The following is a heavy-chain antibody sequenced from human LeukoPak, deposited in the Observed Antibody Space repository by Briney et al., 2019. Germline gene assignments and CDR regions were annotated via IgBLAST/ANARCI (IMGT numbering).Heavy chain of an antibody. CDR2: IIPIFGTA. CDR3: ARRLWCGTSCSATGGMDV. CDR1: GGTFRSYA. V-gene: IGHV1-69*13. J-gene: IGHJ6*02. Sequence: SVKVSCKASGGTFRSYAISWVRQAPGQGLEWMGGIIPIFGTANYAQKFQGRVTITADESTSTAYMELSSLRSEDTAVYYCARRLWCGTSCSATGGMDVWGQGTTVTVSS. D-gene: IGHD2-2*01.